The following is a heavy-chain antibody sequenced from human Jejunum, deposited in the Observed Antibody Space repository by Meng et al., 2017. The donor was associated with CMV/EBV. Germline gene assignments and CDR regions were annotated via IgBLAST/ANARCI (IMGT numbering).Heavy chain of an antibody. D-gene: IGHD5-18*01. V-gene: IGHV4-59*13. CDR3: ARDKQHSYGKWFDP. Sequence: QLEQPGPGPLLPSSTMSSTCIVSGGSISTYYWSWSRQLQGKGLEWIGYVQHGGSTDYNPPLKSRVSISVDTAKNQFSLKVSSVTAADTAVYYCARDKQHSYGKWFDPWGQGTLVTVSS. CDR1: GGSISTYY. J-gene: IGHJ5*02. CDR2: VQHGGST.